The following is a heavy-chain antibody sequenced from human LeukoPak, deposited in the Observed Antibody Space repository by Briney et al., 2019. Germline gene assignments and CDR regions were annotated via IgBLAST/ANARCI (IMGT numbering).Heavy chain of an antibody. V-gene: IGHV3-30*18. D-gene: IGHD2-2*02. CDR3: AKDSDTHFDY. Sequence: PGGSLRVSCAASGFTLSSYSMHSVPQAPGERLEWVAVISYDGSNKYYADSVKGRFTISRDNSKNTLYLQMNSLRAEDTAVYYCAKDSDTHFDYWGQGTLVTVSS. CDR1: GFTLSSYS. J-gene: IGHJ4*02. CDR2: ISYDGSNK.